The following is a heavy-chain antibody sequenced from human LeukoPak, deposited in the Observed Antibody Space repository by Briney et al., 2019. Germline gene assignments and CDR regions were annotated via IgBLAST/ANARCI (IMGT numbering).Heavy chain of an antibody. CDR2: IYYSGST. CDR3: TRAASSGPLFTYHMDV. CDR1: DGSISSSSYY. V-gene: IGHV4-39*07. Sequence: PSETLSLTCTVSDGSISSSSYYWGWIRQPPGKGLEWIGNIYYSGSTYYNPSLKSRVTISVDTSKNQFSLKLSSVTAADTAVYYCTRAASSGPLFTYHMDVWGKGTTVTVSS. D-gene: IGHD3-22*01. J-gene: IGHJ6*03.